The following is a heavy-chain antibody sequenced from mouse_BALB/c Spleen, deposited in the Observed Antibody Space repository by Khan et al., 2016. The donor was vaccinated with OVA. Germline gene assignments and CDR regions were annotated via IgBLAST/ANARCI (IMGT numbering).Heavy chain of an antibody. J-gene: IGHJ4*01. Sequence: VKLLESGPGLVAPSQSLSITCTVSGFSLTDYGVSWIRQPPGKGLEWLGVIWGGGSTYYNSVLKSRLSISKDNSKSQVFLKMNSLQTDDTAMYYCAKGLWSYYFALDYWGQGTSVTVSS. CDR1: GFSLTDYG. CDR2: IWGGGST. CDR3: AKGLWSYYFALDY. V-gene: IGHV2-6-5*01. D-gene: IGHD3-1*01.